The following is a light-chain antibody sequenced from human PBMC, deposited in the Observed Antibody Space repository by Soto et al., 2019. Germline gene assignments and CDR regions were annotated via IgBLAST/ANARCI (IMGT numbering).Light chain of an antibody. Sequence: DIQLTQSPSLLSASVGDRVTITCRASQDISSSLAWYQQKSGKAPKPLIYDASTLQSGVPSRFSGSGSGTEFSLTINSLQPEDIATYQCLQLNPTPRAFGQGPRLEMK. CDR3: LQLNPTPRA. V-gene: IGKV1-9*01. CDR1: QDISSS. J-gene: IGKJ5*01. CDR2: DAS.